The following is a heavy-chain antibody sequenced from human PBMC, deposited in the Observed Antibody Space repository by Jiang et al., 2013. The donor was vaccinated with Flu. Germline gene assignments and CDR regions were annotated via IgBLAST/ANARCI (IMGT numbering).Heavy chain of an antibody. V-gene: IGHV4-4*07. CDR1: GGYMDSHY. CDR3: AGASAVSRTGKYSYAMDV. Sequence: GSGLVKPSETLSLTCTMSGGYMDSHYWNWIRQPAGKGLEWIGRVYSSGTIHYSPSLQRRVTLSIDTSNNQFSLKLTSVTAADTAVYYCAGASAVSRTGKYSYAMDVWGPGGPRVTVSS. J-gene: IGHJ6*01. CDR2: VYSSGTI. D-gene: IGHD3/OR15-3a*01.